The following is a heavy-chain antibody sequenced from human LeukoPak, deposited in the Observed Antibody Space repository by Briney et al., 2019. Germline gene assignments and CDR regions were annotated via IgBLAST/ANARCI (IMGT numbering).Heavy chain of an antibody. CDR2: IKQDGSEK. CDR1: GFTFSSYW. D-gene: IGHD3-22*01. V-gene: IGHV3-7*01. CDR3: AREIDSYYYDSSGYGPLDY. J-gene: IGHJ4*02. Sequence: PGGSLRLSCAASGFTFSSYWMGWVGQAPGKGLEGVANIKQDGSEKYYVDSVKGRFTISRDNAKNSLYLQMNSLRAEDTAVYYCAREIDSYYYDSSGYGPLDYWGQGTLVTVSS.